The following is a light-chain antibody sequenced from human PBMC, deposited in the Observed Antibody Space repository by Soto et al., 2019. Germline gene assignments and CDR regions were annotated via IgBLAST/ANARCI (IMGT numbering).Light chain of an antibody. CDR1: SSNIGSNY. V-gene: IGLV1-47*01. J-gene: IGLJ1*01. CDR2: RNS. CDR3: AAWDDSLSGGV. Sequence: QSVLTQPPSASGTPGQRVTISCSGSSSNIGSNYVYWYQQLPGPAPKLLIYRNSQRPSGVPDRFSGSKSGTSASLAISGLRSEDEADYYCAAWDDSLSGGVFGAGTKLTVL.